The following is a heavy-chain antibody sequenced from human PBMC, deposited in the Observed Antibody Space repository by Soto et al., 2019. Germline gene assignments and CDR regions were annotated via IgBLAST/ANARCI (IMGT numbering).Heavy chain of an antibody. CDR2: ISAYNGNT. V-gene: IGHV1-18*01. CDR3: AIALTYYYGSWSPNLDF. CDR1: GYTFTSYG. J-gene: IGHJ4*02. Sequence: QVKLVQSGAEVKKPGASVKVSCKASGYTFTSYGISWVRQAPGQGLEWMGWISAYNGNTNYAQKLPGRVTMTTDTSTSTANMERRSLRSYDTAVYYCAIALTYYYGSWSPNLDFWGQVTLVSDSS. D-gene: IGHD3-10*01.